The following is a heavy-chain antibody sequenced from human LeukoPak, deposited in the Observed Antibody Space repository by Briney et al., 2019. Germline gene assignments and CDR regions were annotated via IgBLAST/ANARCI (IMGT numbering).Heavy chain of an antibody. D-gene: IGHD3-10*01. J-gene: IGHJ5*02. Sequence: GGSLRLSCAASGFIFSSYWMSWVRQTPEKGLEWVANIKPDGTEKYYVESVKGRFTISRDNAKNSLYLQMNSLRAEDTAVYYCARELLWFGESQYPNWFDPWGQGTLVTVSS. V-gene: IGHV3-7*03. CDR3: ARELLWFGESQYPNWFDP. CDR1: GFIFSSYW. CDR2: IKPDGTEK.